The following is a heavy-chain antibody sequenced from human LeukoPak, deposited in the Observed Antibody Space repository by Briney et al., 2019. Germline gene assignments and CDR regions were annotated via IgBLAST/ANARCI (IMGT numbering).Heavy chain of an antibody. V-gene: IGHV3-33*08. CDR3: ARDGTGSNSGWYIH. CDR1: GFSVSNNY. D-gene: IGHD6-19*01. J-gene: IGHJ4*02. CDR2: IWYDGSNK. Sequence: GGSLRLSCAASGFSVSNNYVSWVRQAPGKGLEWVAVIWYDGSNKYYADSVKGRFTISRDNSKNTLYLQMNSLRAEDTAVYYCARDGTGSNSGWYIHWGQGALVTVSS.